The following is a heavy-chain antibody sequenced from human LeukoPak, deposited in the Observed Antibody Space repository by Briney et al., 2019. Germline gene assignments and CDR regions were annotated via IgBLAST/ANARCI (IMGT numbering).Heavy chain of an antibody. V-gene: IGHV1-3*01. CDR1: GYTFTSYA. CDR3: ARFSAIAAAGHIDY. J-gene: IGHJ4*02. D-gene: IGHD6-13*01. CDR2: INAGNGNT. Sequence: GASVKVSCKASGYTFTSYAMHWVRQAPGQRLEWKGWINAGNGNTKYSQKFQGRVTITRDTSASTAYMELSSLRSEDTAVYYCARFSAIAAAGHIDYWGQGTLVTVSS.